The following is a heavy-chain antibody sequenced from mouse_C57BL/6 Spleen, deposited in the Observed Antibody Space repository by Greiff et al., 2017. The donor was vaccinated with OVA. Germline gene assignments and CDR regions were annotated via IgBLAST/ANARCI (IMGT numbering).Heavy chain of an antibody. CDR3: ARETTTVPRNYFDY. CDR2: ISYDGSN. V-gene: IGHV3-6*01. D-gene: IGHD1-1*01. CDR1: GYSITSGYY. J-gene: IGHJ2*01. Sequence: VQLQQSGPGLVKPSQSLSLTCSVTGYSITSGYYWNWIRQFPGNKLEWMGYISYDGSNNYNPSLKNRISITRDTSKNQFFLKLNSVTTEDTATYYCARETTTVPRNYFDYWGQGTTLTVSS.